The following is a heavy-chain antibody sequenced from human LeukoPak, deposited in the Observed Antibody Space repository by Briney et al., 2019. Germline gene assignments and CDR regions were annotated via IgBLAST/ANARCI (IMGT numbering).Heavy chain of an antibody. CDR2: IRRGGSEK. Sequence: GGSLRLSCAASGFTFSSYWMSWVRQAPGKGLEWVANIRRGGSEKYYVDSVKGRFTISRDNSKNTLYLQMNSLRAEDTAVYYCAKVSSPAAGYDAFDIWGQGTMVTVSS. CDR3: AKVSSPAAGYDAFDI. CDR1: GFTFSSYW. V-gene: IGHV3-7*03. J-gene: IGHJ3*02. D-gene: IGHD6-13*01.